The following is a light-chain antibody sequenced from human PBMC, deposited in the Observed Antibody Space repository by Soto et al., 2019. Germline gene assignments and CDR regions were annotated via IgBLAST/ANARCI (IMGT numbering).Light chain of an antibody. V-gene: IGKV3-20*01. CDR3: QHYGRSPHVFT. J-gene: IGKJ3*01. CDR2: GAS. CDR1: QSVSSSY. Sequence: EIVLTQSPGTLSLSPGERATLSCRASQSVSSSYLAWYQQKPGQAPRLLIYGASSRATGIPDRFSGSGSGTDFTLTISRLEPEDFAVYYCQHYGRSPHVFTFGPGTKVDIK.